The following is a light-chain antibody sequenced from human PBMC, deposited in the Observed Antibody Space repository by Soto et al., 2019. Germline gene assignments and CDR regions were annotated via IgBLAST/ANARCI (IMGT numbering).Light chain of an antibody. V-gene: IGKV1-12*01. CDR1: QGISNW. Sequence: DIQMTQSPSSVSVSVGDTVTITCRASQGISNWLAWYQQRPGKAPKLLIHAASRLHRGVPSRFSGRRSGTDFTLTISSLQPEDFAPYYCQQSHTFPYTFGQGTRLEIK. CDR2: AAS. J-gene: IGKJ2*01. CDR3: QQSHTFPYT.